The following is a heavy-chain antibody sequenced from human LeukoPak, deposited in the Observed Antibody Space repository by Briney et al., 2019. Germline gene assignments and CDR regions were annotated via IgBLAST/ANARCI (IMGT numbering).Heavy chain of an antibody. D-gene: IGHD5-18*01. CDR1: GFTFSSNW. Sequence: PGGSLRLSCAASGFTFSSNWMTWVRQAPGKGLEWVANIKQDGSEKYYVDSVKGRFTISRDNTKNSLYLQMNSLRAEDTAVYYCAKKGLSYGLADFDYWGQGTLVTVSS. CDR2: IKQDGSEK. V-gene: IGHV3-7*01. CDR3: AKKGLSYGLADFDY. J-gene: IGHJ4*02.